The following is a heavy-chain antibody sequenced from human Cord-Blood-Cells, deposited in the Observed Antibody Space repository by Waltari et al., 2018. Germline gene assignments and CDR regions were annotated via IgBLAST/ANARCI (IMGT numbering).Heavy chain of an antibody. CDR2: IGTAGDT. V-gene: IGHV3-13*01. D-gene: IGHD6-13*01. Sequence: EVQLVESGGGLVQPGGSLRLSCAASGFTFSSYDMHWVRQATGKGLEWVSAIGTAGDTYDPGSVKGRFTISRENAKNSLYLQMNSLRAGDTAVYYCARSLAAGNRLGPYYYGMDVWGQGTTVTVSS. J-gene: IGHJ6*02. CDR3: ARSLAAGNRLGPYYYGMDV. CDR1: GFTFSSYD.